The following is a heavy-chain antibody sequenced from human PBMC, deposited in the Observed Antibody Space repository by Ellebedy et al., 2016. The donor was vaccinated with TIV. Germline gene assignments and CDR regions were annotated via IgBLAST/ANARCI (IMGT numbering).Heavy chain of an antibody. CDR3: ARVGSDTVTYFAY. J-gene: IGHJ4*02. CDR2: INHSGST. CDR1: GGSFSGYY. D-gene: IGHD4-17*01. V-gene: IGHV4-34*01. Sequence: GSLRLSXAVYGGSFSGYYWSWIRQPPGKGLEWIGEINHSGSTNYNPTLKSRVTISVDTSKNQFSLKLSSVTAADTAVYYCARVGSDTVTYFAYWGQGTLVTVSS.